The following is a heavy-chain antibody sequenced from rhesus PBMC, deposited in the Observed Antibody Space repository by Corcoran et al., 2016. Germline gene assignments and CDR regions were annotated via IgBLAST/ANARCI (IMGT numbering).Heavy chain of an antibody. V-gene: IGHV4S10*01. D-gene: IGHD3-16*01. CDR2: IYGSSTST. Sequence: QVQLQESGPGVVKPSETLSLTCAVSGGSISDSYRWSWSRQPPGKGLEWIGYIYGSSTSTNYTPSLKSRVTISKDPSKNQFSLKLSSVTAADTAVYYCARGGIGGSYYYFDYWGQGVLVTVSS. CDR3: ARGGIGGSYYYFDY. J-gene: IGHJ4*01. CDR1: GGSISDSYR.